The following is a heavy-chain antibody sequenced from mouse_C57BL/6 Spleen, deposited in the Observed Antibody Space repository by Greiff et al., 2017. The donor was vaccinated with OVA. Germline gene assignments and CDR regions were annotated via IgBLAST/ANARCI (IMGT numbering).Heavy chain of an antibody. CDR2: IYPGSGST. D-gene: IGHD1-1*01. J-gene: IGHJ2*01. CDR1: GYTFTSYW. CDR3: ARYYYGSSYNDY. V-gene: IGHV1-55*01. Sequence: QVQLQQPGAELVKPGASVKMSCKASGYTFTSYWITWVKQRPGQGLEWIGDIYPGSGSTNYNEKFKSKATLTVDTSSSTAYMQLSSLTSEDSAVYCCARYYYGSSYNDYWGQGTTLTVSS.